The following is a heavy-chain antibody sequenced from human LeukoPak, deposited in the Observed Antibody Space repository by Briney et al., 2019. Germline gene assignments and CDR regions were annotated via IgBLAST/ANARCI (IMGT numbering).Heavy chain of an antibody. CDR3: ARKHGSRGYGMDV. J-gene: IGHJ6*02. CDR2: ISAYNGNT. CDR1: GYTFTSYG. Sequence: ASVKVSCKASGYTFTSYGISWVRQAPGQGLEWMGWISAYNGNTNYAQKLQGRVTMTTDTSTSTAYMELRGLRSDDTAVYYCARKHGSRGYGMDVWGQGTTVTVSS. D-gene: IGHD3-10*01. V-gene: IGHV1-18*01.